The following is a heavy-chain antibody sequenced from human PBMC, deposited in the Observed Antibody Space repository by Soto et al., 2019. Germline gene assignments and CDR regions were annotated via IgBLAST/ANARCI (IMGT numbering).Heavy chain of an antibody. Sequence: GGSLRLSCAASGFPFMDYLIHWVRQAPGKGLDWVGTSTHYGDSVKGRFTISRDNSKNMLYLQMTSLRSDDTAIYYCAREIPGTAPDHWGRGVLVTVSS. CDR3: AREIPGTAPDH. CDR1: GFPFMDYL. CDR2: GTST. V-gene: IGHV3-30-3*01. D-gene: IGHD2-8*02. J-gene: IGHJ4*02.